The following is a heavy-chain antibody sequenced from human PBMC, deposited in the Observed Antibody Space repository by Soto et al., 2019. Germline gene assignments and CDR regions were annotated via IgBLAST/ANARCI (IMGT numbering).Heavy chain of an antibody. J-gene: IGHJ5*02. Sequence: QVQLVQSGAEVKKPGASVKVSCKASGYTFTSYDINWVRQATGQGLEWMGWMNPNSGNTDYAQKCRGRVTMTRNTSISTAYMELSSLRSEDTAVYYCARERSAAGTGWFDPWGQGTLVTVSS. CDR2: MNPNSGNT. CDR1: GYTFTSYD. CDR3: ARERSAAGTGWFDP. D-gene: IGHD6-13*01. V-gene: IGHV1-8*01.